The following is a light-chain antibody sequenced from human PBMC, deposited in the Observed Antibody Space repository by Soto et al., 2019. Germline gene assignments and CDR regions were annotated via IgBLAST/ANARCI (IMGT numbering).Light chain of an antibody. Sequence: EIVLTQSPGTLSLSPGERATLSCRASQSVSSYLAWYQQKPGQAPRLLIYDASTRATGISDRFSGSGSGTDFTLTISSLQPEDSAVYYCQQRSNWPVTFGQGTKVEVK. V-gene: IGKV3-11*01. J-gene: IGKJ1*01. CDR1: QSVSSY. CDR3: QQRSNWPVT. CDR2: DAS.